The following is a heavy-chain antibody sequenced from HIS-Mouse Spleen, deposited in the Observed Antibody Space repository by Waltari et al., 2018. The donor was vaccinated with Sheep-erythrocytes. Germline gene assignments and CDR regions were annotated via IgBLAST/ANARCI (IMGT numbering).Heavy chain of an antibody. CDR1: GYSFTSYW. D-gene: IGHD7-27*01. Sequence: EVQLVQSGAEVKKPGESLKISCKGSGYSFTSYWIGWVRQMPGKGLAWMGIIHPGDSDTRYSPPFQGQCTISSDKSITTAYLQWSSLKASDTAMYYCARFSQSNHYYYGMDVWGQGTTVTVSS. CDR2: IHPGDSDT. J-gene: IGHJ6*02. CDR3: ARFSQSNHYYYGMDV. V-gene: IGHV5-51*01.